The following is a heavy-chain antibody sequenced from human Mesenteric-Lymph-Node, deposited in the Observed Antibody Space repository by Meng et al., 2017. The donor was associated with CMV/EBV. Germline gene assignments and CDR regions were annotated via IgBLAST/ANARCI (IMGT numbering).Heavy chain of an antibody. J-gene: IGHJ6*02. CDR3: ARGFGSGQQLMDV. D-gene: IGHD6-13*01. CDR1: GFSVSSNY. Sequence: GESLKISCAVSGFSVSSNYMSWVRQAPGKGLEWVSVIYSGGSTDYADSVKGRLTISRDNSKNTLYLQMNSLRPEDTAVYYCARGFGSGQQLMDVWGQGTTVTVSS. V-gene: IGHV3-66*02. CDR2: IYSGGST.